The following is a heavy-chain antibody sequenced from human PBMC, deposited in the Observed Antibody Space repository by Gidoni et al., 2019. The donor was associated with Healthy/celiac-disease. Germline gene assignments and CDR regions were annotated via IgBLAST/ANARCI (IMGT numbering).Heavy chain of an antibody. CDR3: AKGLDSGSYCFDY. CDR2: ISWNSGSI. Sequence: EVQLVESGGGLVQPGRSLRLSCAASGFTFEDYAMHWVRQAPGKGLEWVSGISWNSGSIGYADSVKGRFTISRDNAKNSLYLQMNSLRAEDTALYYCAKGLDSGSYCFDYWGQGTLVTVSS. J-gene: IGHJ4*02. CDR1: GFTFEDYA. D-gene: IGHD1-26*01. V-gene: IGHV3-9*01.